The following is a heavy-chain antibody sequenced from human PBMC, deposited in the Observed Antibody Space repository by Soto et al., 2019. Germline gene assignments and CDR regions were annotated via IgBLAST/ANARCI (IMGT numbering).Heavy chain of an antibody. CDR1: GFTFSSYG. D-gene: IGHD1-20*01. Sequence: QVQLVESGGGVVQPGRSLRLSCAASGFTFSSYGMHWVRQAPGKRLQWVAVISYDGSNTYYADAVKGRFTLSRDNSKNSLYLQMNSLRAEDTAVYHCEKDVDNWIIQQCGQGTQVIVSS. J-gene: IGHJ1*01. CDR3: EKDVDNWIIQQ. CDR2: ISYDGSNT. V-gene: IGHV3-30*18.